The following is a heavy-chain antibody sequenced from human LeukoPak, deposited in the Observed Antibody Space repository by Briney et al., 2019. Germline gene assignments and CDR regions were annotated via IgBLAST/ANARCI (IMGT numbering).Heavy chain of an antibody. Sequence: GRSLRLSCAASGLTFSSYAMHWVRQAPGKGLEWVAVISYDGSNKYYADSVKGRFTISRDNSKNTLYLQMNSLRAEDTAVYYCATSSYTGFDYWGQGTLVTASS. CDR2: ISYDGSNK. J-gene: IGHJ4*02. D-gene: IGHD2-2*02. CDR3: ATSSYTGFDY. CDR1: GLTFSSYA. V-gene: IGHV3-30-3*01.